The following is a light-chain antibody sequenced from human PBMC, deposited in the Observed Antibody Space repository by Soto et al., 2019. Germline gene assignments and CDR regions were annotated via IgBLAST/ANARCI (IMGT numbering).Light chain of an antibody. Sequence: EIVMTQSPATLSVSPGERATLSCRASQSVSSTLAWYQQKPGQAPRRLIYGASTRATDIPARFSGSGSGTEFTLTISSLQSEDFAVYYCQQYYNWPRTFGQGTKVEIK. V-gene: IGKV3-15*01. J-gene: IGKJ1*01. CDR1: QSVSST. CDR2: GAS. CDR3: QQYYNWPRT.